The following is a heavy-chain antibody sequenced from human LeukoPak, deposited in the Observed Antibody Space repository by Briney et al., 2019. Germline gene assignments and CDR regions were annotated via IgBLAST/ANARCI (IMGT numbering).Heavy chain of an antibody. CDR2: ISSSSSYI. CDR3: ARDRGYSGYDAFDI. Sequence: GGSLRLSCAASGFTFSSYSMNWIRQAPGKGLEWVSSISSSSSYIYYADSVKGRFTISRDNAKNSLYLQMNSLRAEDTAVYYCARDRGYSGYDAFDIWGQGTMVTVSS. V-gene: IGHV3-21*01. CDR1: GFTFSSYS. J-gene: IGHJ3*02. D-gene: IGHD5-12*01.